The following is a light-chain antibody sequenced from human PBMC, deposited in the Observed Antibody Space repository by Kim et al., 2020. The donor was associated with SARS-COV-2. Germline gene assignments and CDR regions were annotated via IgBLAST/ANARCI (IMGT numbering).Light chain of an antibody. CDR1: SLRSYY. Sequence: SSELTQDPAVSVALGQTVRITCQGDSLRSYYASWYQQKPAQAPVLVIYGKNNRPSGIPDRFSGSSSGNTASLTITGAQAEDEADYYCNSRDSSGNHLVFGGGTKLTVL. CDR3: NSRDSSGNHLV. V-gene: IGLV3-19*01. J-gene: IGLJ2*01. CDR2: GKN.